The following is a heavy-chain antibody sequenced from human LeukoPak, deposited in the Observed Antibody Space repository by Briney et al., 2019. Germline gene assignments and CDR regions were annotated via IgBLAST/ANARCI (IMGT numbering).Heavy chain of an antibody. CDR1: AYTFTSYW. J-gene: IGHJ4*02. D-gene: IGHD3-10*01. Sequence: GESLKISCKGSAYTFTSYWIGWVRQLPGKGLEWMGIIYPGDSDTRYSPSFQGQVTISADKSITTAYLQWSSLKASDTAMYYCARLHYGPTYFDYWGQGTLVSVSS. V-gene: IGHV5-51*01. CDR2: IYPGDSDT. CDR3: ARLHYGPTYFDY.